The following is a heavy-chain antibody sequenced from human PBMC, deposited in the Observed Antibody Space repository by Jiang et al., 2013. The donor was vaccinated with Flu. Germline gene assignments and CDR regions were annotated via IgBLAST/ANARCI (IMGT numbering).Heavy chain of an antibody. CDR2: INVGNGNV. D-gene: IGHD3-3*01. CDR3: ARYDYWSGHYALDV. Sequence: SGAEVKKPGASVKVSCKASGFPFDSYAFHWMRQAPGQRPEWMGWINVGNGNVRYSDNLHGRVTISMETSASTVYMELSSLRSEDTAIYYCARYDYWSGHYALDVWGQGTSVTVSS. CDR1: GFPFDSYA. V-gene: IGHV1-3*01. J-gene: IGHJ6*02.